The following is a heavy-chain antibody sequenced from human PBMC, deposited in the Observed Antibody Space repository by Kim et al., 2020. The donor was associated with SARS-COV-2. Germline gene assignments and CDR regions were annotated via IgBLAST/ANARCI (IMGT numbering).Heavy chain of an antibody. J-gene: IGHJ4*02. Sequence: SETLSLTCAVYGGSFSDYYWTWIRQPPGKGLEWIGEINHSGYTSYNPSLKSRVTISVDTSKNQFSLKLSSVTAADTAVYYCARGVRTFSMIVVVITAQTYYFGSWSQGTLVTVSS. CDR2: INHSGYT. CDR1: GGSFSDYY. V-gene: IGHV4-34*01. D-gene: IGHD3-22*01. CDR3: ARGVRTFSMIVVVITAQTYYFGS.